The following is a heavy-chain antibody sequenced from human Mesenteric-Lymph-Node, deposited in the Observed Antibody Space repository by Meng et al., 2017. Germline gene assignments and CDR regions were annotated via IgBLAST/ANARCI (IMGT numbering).Heavy chain of an antibody. Sequence: GGSLRLSCAASGFTFSSYAMHWVRQAPGKGLEWVAVISYDGSNKYYADSVKGRFTISRDNSKNTLYLQMNSLRAEDTAVYYCARASDWNDIAHFDYWGQGTPVTVSS. CDR1: GFTFSSYA. CDR3: ARASDWNDIAHFDY. J-gene: IGHJ4*02. V-gene: IGHV3-30*07. D-gene: IGHD1-1*01. CDR2: ISYDGSNK.